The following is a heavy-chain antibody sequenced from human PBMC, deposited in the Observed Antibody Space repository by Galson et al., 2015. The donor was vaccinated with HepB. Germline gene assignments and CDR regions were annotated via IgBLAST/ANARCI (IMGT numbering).Heavy chain of an antibody. D-gene: IGHD5-24*01. CDR2: SSGYNGDA. CDR3: ARGGMAAIGGPTFDY. J-gene: IGHJ4*02. Sequence: SVKVSCKASGYTLSRYTMNWVRQAPGRGPEWMGWSSGYNGDAHYAWKFQDRVTMTTDTSTGTAYLELTSLGSDDTAVYYCARGGMAAIGGPTFDYWGQGTLVTVSS. V-gene: IGHV1-18*01. CDR1: GYTLSRYT.